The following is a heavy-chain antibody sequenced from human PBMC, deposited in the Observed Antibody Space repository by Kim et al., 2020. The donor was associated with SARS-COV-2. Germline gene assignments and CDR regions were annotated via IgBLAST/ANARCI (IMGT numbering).Heavy chain of an antibody. J-gene: IGHJ6*02. CDR1: GFTVSSNY. V-gene: IGHV3-66*01. CDR2: IYSGGST. D-gene: IGHD3-16*01. CDR3: ARTRGTLDYISDYYYYYYGMDV. Sequence: GGSLRLSCAASGFTVSSNYMSWVRQAPGKGLEWVSVIYSGGSTYYADSVKGRFTISRDNSKNTLYLQMNSLRAEDTAVYYCARTRGTLDYISDYYYYYYGMDVWGQGTTVTVSS.